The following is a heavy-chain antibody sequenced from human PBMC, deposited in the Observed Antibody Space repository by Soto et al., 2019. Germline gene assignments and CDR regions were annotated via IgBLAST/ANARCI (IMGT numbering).Heavy chain of an antibody. CDR1: GYTFTSYG. Sequence: QVHLVQSGAEVKKPGASVKVSCKASGYTFTSYGITWVRQAPGQGLEWMGWISAHNGNXXXAQKLQGRVIVTRDTXXXXXYXELRSXIXXXTAVYYCARGRYGDYWGQGALVTVSS. D-gene: IGHD1-1*01. V-gene: IGHV1-18*01. CDR3: ARGRYGDY. J-gene: IGHJ4*02. CDR2: ISAHNGNX.